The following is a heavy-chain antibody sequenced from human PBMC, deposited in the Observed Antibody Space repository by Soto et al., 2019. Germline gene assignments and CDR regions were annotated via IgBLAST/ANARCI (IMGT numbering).Heavy chain of an antibody. D-gene: IGHD1-26*01. CDR3: TRAGRANAFDI. J-gene: IGHJ3*02. CDR2: INPNSGDT. Sequence: ASVKVSCKASGYTFTGYYIHWVRQAPAQGLEWMGWINPNSGDTNYAQEFQGRVTLTRHTSINTAYMELSSLRSDDTAVYFCTRAGRANAFDIWGQGXTVTV. V-gene: IGHV1-2*02. CDR1: GYTFTGYY.